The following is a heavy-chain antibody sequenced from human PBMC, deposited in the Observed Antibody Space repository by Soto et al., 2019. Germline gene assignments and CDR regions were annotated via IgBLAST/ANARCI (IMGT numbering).Heavy chain of an antibody. CDR2: IYSGGST. CDR1: GFTVSINY. CDR3: ARDLYVLLWCGEPLDDHYGMDA. V-gene: IGHV3-53*01. D-gene: IGHD3-10*01. Sequence: WGSLRLSCAASGFTVSINYMSLVRQAPGKGLEWVSVIYSGGSTYYADSVKGRFTISRDNYKNTLYLQMNSLRAEDTAVYYCARDLYVLLWCGEPLDDHYGMDAWRQG. J-gene: IGHJ6*02.